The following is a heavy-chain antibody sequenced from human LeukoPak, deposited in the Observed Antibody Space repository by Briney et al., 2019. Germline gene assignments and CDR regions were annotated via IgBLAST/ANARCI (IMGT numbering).Heavy chain of an antibody. Sequence: SETLSLTCSVSGASISSSYWSWIRQPAGKGLEWIGRIYTSGSTNYNPSLKSRVTMSVDTSKNQFSLKLSSVTAADTAVYYCARRSSNVGYFDHWGQGTLVTVSS. CDR2: IYTSGST. V-gene: IGHV4-4*07. CDR1: GASISSSY. D-gene: IGHD1-26*01. CDR3: ARRSSNVGYFDH. J-gene: IGHJ4*02.